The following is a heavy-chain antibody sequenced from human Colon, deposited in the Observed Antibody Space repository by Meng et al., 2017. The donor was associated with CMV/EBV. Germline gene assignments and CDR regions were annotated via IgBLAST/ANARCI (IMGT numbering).Heavy chain of an antibody. CDR3: ARAGLSLHNYLDY. V-gene: IGHV3-30*04. CDR2: ISFDGRNT. CDR1: GFTFNRNS. D-gene: IGHD2/OR15-2a*01. Sequence: GESLKISCAASGFTFNRNSMSWVRQTPGKGLEWVALISFDGRNTYYADSVKGRFTISRDNFKVTLYLQMNSVRLEDTAVYYCARAGLSLHNYLDYWGQGTLVTVSS. J-gene: IGHJ4*02.